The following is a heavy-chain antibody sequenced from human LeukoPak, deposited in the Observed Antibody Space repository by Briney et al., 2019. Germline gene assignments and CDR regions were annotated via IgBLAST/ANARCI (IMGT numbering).Heavy chain of an antibody. CDR1: GDSISSGTYY. D-gene: IGHD2-21*02. CDR3: ARDRIFGGDCYGAPFDY. V-gene: IGHV4-61*02. J-gene: IGHJ4*02. Sequence: SETLSLTCTVSGDSISSGTYYWIWIRQPAGKGLEWIGRIYTSGSTNYNPSLKSRVTISVDTSKNQFSLKLSSVTAADTAVYYCARDRIFGGDCYGAPFDYWGQGTLVTVSS. CDR2: IYTSGST.